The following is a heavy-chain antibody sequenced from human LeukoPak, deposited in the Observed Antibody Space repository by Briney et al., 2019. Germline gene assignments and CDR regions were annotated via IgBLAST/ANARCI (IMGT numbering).Heavy chain of an antibody. CDR2: IYTSGST. D-gene: IGHD5-18*01. CDR3: ARIIVSGYSYGELDY. J-gene: IGHJ4*02. Sequence: SQTLSLTCTVSGGSISSGSYYWSWIRQPAGKGLEWIGRIYTSGSTNYNPSLKSRVTISVDTSKNQFSLKLSSVTAADTAVYYRARIIVSGYSYGELDYWGQGTLVTVSS. V-gene: IGHV4-61*02. CDR1: GGSISSGSYY.